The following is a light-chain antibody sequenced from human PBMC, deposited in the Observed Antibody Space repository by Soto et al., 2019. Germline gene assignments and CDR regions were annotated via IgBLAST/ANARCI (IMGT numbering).Light chain of an antibody. V-gene: IGLV1-44*01. CDR1: SSHIGRNT. Sequence: QSVLTQPPSASGTPGQRVTISCSGSSSHIGRNTVKWYRQLPGTAPKLLIGTSDQRPSGVPDRFFGSQSGTSASLAISGLQSEDEADYICAAWDDSLNAWAFGGGTKLTVL. CDR2: TSD. CDR3: AAWDDSLNAWA. J-gene: IGLJ3*02.